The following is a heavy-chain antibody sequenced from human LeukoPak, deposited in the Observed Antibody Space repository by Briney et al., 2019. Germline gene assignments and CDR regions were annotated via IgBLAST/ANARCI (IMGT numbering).Heavy chain of an antibody. V-gene: IGHV3-7*01. J-gene: IGHJ4*02. CDR2: VNKDASVK. Sequence: GGSPRISCAASGFTVSADWMTWVRQAPGKGLEWVASVNKDASVKNYVDSVKGRFSISRDNAKNSLYLQMNSLRVEDTAVYYCARGPPYGSRSDYFDYWGQGTLVTVSS. CDR1: GFTVSADW. D-gene: IGHD3-10*01. CDR3: ARGPPYGSRSDYFDY.